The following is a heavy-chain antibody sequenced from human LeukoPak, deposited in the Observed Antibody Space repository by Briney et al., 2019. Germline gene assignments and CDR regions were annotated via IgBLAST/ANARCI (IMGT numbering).Heavy chain of an antibody. CDR1: GFTFSSYA. Sequence: GGSLRLSCAASGFTFSSYAMHWVRQAPGKGLEWVAVISYDGSNKYYADSVKGRFTISRDNSKNTLYLQMNSLRAEDTAVYYCARGGSGSYKPYFDYWGQGTLVTVSS. CDR3: ARGGSGSYKPYFDY. J-gene: IGHJ4*02. D-gene: IGHD1-26*01. V-gene: IGHV3-30*04. CDR2: ISYDGSNK.